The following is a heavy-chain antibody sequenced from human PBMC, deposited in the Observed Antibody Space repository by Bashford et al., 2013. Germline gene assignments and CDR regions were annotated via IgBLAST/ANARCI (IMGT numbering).Heavy chain of an antibody. CDR2: IYPGDSDT. CDR1: GYSFTSYW. D-gene: IGHD1-1*01. V-gene: IGHV5-51*01. CDR3: ARRRGTRGYYYGMDV. J-gene: IGHJ6*02. Sequence: GESLKISCKGSGYSFTSYWIGWVRQMPGKGLEWMGIIYPGDSDTRYSPSFQGQVTISADKSISTAYLQWSSLKASDTAIYFCARRRGTRGYYYGMDVWGQGTTVTVSS.